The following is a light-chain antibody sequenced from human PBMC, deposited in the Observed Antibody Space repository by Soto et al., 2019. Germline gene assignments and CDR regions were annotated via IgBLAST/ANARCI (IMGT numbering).Light chain of an antibody. Sequence: QSALTQPASVSGSPGQSITISCTGTSSDVGGYNYVSWYQQYPGKAPKLIIYDVSKRPSGVPDRFSGSKSGNTASLTISGLQAEDEGEYFCCSYGGSYTPYVFGTGTKLTVL. V-gene: IGLV2-11*01. CDR3: CSYGGSYTPYV. CDR2: DVS. J-gene: IGLJ1*01. CDR1: SSDVGGYNY.